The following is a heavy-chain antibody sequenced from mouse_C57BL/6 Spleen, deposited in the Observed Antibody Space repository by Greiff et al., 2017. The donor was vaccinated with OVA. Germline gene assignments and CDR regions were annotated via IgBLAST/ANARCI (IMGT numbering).Heavy chain of an antibody. Sequence: QVHVKQSGPGLVQPSQSLSITCTVSGFSLTSYGVHWVRQSPGKGLEWLGVIWSGGSTDYNAAFISRLSISKDNSKSQVFFKMNSLQADDTAIYYCARGMVTTGFAYWGQGTLVTVSA. CDR1: GFSLTSYG. V-gene: IGHV2-2*01. CDR2: IWSGGST. J-gene: IGHJ3*01. D-gene: IGHD2-2*01. CDR3: ARGMVTTGFAY.